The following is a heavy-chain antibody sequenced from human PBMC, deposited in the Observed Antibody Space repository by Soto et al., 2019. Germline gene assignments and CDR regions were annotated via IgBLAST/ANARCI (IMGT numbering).Heavy chain of an antibody. CDR3: ARDSSSWYGHYYGMDV. CDR1: GVTFSSYA. V-gene: IGHV3-30-3*01. Sequence: GGSLRLSCAASGVTFSSYAMHWVLQAPGKGLEWVAVISYDGSNKYYADSVKGRFTISRDNSKNTLYLQMNSLRAEDTAVYDCARDSSSWYGHYYGMDVWGQGTTVTVSS. CDR2: ISYDGSNK. J-gene: IGHJ6*02. D-gene: IGHD6-13*01.